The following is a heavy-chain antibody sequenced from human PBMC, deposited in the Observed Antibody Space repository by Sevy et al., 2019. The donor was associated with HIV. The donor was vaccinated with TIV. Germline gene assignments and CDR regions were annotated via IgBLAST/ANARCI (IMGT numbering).Heavy chain of an antibody. Sequence: GGSLRLSCAASGFTFSDYYMSWIRQAPGKGLEWVSYISSGSSYTNYADSVKGRFTISRNNARNSLYLQMNSLRAEDTAVYYCAKDSRVYSSSHLDYWGQGIRVTVSS. V-gene: IGHV3-11*06. CDR3: AKDSRVYSSSHLDY. CDR2: ISSGSSYT. J-gene: IGHJ4*02. CDR1: GFTFSDYY. D-gene: IGHD6-13*01.